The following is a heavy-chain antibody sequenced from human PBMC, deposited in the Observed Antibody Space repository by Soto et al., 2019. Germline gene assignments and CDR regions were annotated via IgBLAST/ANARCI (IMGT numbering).Heavy chain of an antibody. D-gene: IGHD2-21*01. CDR3: ARAQLFDVFTSGIWFDP. CDR2: INPNSGDT. CDR1: GYTFTGYY. J-gene: IGHJ5*02. V-gene: IGHV1-2*04. Sequence: ASMKVSCKASGYTFTGYYMHWVRQAPGQRFEWMGWINPNSGDTNYAQKFQGWVTMTRDTSISTAYMELSRLRSDDTAVYYCARAQLFDVFTSGIWFDPWGQGTLVTVSS.